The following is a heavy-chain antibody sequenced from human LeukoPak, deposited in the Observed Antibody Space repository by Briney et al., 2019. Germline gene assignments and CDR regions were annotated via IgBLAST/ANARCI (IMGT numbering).Heavy chain of an antibody. D-gene: IGHD2-15*01. CDR3: ARMWGYCSGGSCPKYNWFDP. Sequence: ASVKVSCKAAGYTFTGYYMHWVRQAPGQGLEWMGWINPNSGGTNYAQKFHGRVTMTRDTSISTPYMELSRLRSDDTAVYYCARMWGYCSGGSCPKYNWFDPWGQGTLVTVSS. CDR1: GYTFTGYY. V-gene: IGHV1-2*02. CDR2: INPNSGGT. J-gene: IGHJ5*02.